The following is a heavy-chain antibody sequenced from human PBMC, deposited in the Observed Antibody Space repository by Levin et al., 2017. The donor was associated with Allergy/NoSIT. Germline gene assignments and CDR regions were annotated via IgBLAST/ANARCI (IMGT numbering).Heavy chain of an antibody. V-gene: IGHV5-51*01. J-gene: IGHJ5*02. CDR1: GYSFSRYW. D-gene: IGHD2-15*01. Sequence: GESLKISCKGSGYSFSRYWIGWVRQMPGKGLEWMGIIYPGDSDTRYSPSFQGQVTISADKSINTACLQWSSLRASDTAMYYCARRGSCSGGSCYLAWFDPWGQGTLVTVSS. CDR3: ARRGSCSGGSCYLAWFDP. CDR2: IYPGDSDT.